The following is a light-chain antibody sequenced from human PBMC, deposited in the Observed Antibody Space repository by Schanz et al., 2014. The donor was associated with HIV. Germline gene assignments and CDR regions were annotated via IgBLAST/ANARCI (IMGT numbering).Light chain of an antibody. CDR2: DND. CDR1: GSNIGSNY. V-gene: IGLV1-51*01. Sequence: QSVLTQPPSVSAAPGQKVTISCSGSGSNIGSNYVSWYQQLPGTAPKLLIYDNDKRPSGIPDRFSGSKSGPSASLAIRGLQSDDEAYYYCAAWDDLLNGPVFGGGTKLTVL. CDR3: AAWDDLLNGPV. J-gene: IGLJ3*02.